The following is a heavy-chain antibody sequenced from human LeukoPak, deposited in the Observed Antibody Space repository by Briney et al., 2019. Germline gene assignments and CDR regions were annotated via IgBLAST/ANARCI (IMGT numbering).Heavy chain of an antibody. D-gene: IGHD1-26*01. V-gene: IGHV4-34*01. CDR3: ARAVQDLGATSWDY. CDR2: INHSGST. Sequence: SETLSLTCAVYGGSFSGYYWSWIRQPPGKGLEWIGEINHSGSTNYNPSLKSRVTISVDTSKNQFSLKLSSVTAADTAVYYCARAVQDLGATSWDYWGQRTLVTVSS. J-gene: IGHJ4*02. CDR1: GGSFSGYY.